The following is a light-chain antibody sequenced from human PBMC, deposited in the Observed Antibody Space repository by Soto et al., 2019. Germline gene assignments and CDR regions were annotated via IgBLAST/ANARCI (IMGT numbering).Light chain of an antibody. CDR2: GAS. J-gene: IGKJ2*01. CDR1: QSVSSSY. CDR3: QQYGNHRFVT. Sequence: EIVLTQSPGTLSLSPGERATLSCRASQSVSSSYLAWYQQKPGQAPRLLIYGASSRATGIPDRFSGSGSGTDFTLTISRLEPEDFAVYYGQQYGNHRFVTFGQGTKLEIK. V-gene: IGKV3-20*01.